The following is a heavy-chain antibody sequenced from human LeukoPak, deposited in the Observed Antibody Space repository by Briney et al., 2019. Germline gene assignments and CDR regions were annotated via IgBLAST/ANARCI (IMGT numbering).Heavy chain of an antibody. D-gene: IGHD3-16*02. CDR1: GFNLQDSY. J-gene: IGHJ2*01. CDR3: ATTLAEASYWFFDL. CDR2: ISPKASTM. Sequence: GGSLRLSCVGSGFNLQDSYMNWVRQAPGKGLEWISFISPKASTMFYADSVRGRFTVSRDNANKSFFLQMNSLTAADTAVYYCATTLAEASYWFFDLWGRGTLVTVSS. V-gene: IGHV3-11*01.